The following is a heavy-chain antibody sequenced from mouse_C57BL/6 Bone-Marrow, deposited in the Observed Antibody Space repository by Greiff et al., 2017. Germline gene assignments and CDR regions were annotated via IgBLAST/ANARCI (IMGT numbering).Heavy chain of an antibody. Sequence: QVQLKESGPELVKPGASVKISCKASGYAFSSSWMNWVKQRPGKGLEWIGRIYPGDGDTNYNGKFKGKATLTADKYSSTAYMQLSSLTSEDSAVYFCAITTVVAYYFDYWGQGTTLTVSS. CDR3: AITTVVAYYFDY. D-gene: IGHD1-1*01. V-gene: IGHV1-82*01. CDR1: GYAFSSSW. CDR2: IYPGDGDT. J-gene: IGHJ2*01.